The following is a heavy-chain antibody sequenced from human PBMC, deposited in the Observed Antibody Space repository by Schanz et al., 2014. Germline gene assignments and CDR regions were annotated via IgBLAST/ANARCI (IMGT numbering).Heavy chain of an antibody. D-gene: IGHD2-8*02. CDR1: GFTFTGHC. J-gene: IGHJ3*01. Sequence: DVPLVESGGCLVQPGGSLRLSCAASGFTFTGHCMSWVRQAPGKGLEWVANIKEDGSKKYYVDSVRGRFTISRDNAKNSLYLQLNSLTAEDTAVYHCARDSRYCTGVDCKGDAFDLWGQGTLVTVSS. V-gene: IGHV3-7*01. CDR2: IKEDGSKK. CDR3: ARDSRYCTGVDCKGDAFDL.